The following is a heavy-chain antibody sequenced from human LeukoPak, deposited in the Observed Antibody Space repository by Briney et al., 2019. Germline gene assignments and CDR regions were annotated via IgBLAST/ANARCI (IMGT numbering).Heavy chain of an antibody. V-gene: IGHV3-7*01. Sequence: GGSLRLSCVASDFTFDFYWMTWVCQAPGKGLEWLANILPDGSQKYYVDSVKGRFTISRDNPKNSLYLQINNLRAEDTAVYYCGRLAHNAWYAIDFWGQGTLVTVSS. D-gene: IGHD2-2*01. J-gene: IGHJ4*02. CDR2: ILPDGSQK. CDR1: DFTFDFYW. CDR3: GRLAHNAWYAIDF.